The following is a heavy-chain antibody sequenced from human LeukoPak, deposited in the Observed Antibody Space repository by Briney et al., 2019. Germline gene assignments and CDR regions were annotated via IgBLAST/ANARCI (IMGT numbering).Heavy chain of an antibody. CDR3: ARDANDYYYYMDV. J-gene: IGHJ6*03. Sequence: SETLSLTCTVSGGSITTRSYYWGWVRQPPGKGLEWIGSMHHSGSTYYNPSLKSRVTTSVDTSKNQFSLKLSSVTAADTAAYYCARDANDYYYYMDVWGKGTTVTVSS. V-gene: IGHV4-39*07. CDR2: MHHSGST. CDR1: GGSITTRSYY.